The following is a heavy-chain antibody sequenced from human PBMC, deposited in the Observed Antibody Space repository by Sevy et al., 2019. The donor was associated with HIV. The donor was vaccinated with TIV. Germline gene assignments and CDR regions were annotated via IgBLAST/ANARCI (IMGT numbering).Heavy chain of an antibody. V-gene: IGHV3-30*18. J-gene: IGHJ4*02. CDR1: ALTFTRYA. D-gene: IGHD1-1*01. CDR2: ISYEGSNI. Sequence: GGSLRLSCAASALTFTRYAFHWVRQAPGKGPEWVGVISYEGSNIYYGPSVKGRFTISRDNSKNTLYLQMNDMRTEDTAVYYCAKDLPPPGPVRGTNFDYWGRGTLVTVSS. CDR3: AKDLPPPGPVRGTNFDY.